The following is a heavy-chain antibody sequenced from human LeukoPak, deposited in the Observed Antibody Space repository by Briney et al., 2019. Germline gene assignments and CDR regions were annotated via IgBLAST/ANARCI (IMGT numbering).Heavy chain of an antibody. J-gene: IGHJ5*02. Sequence: GASVKVSCKVSGYTLTELSMHWVRQAPGKGLEWMGGFDPEDGETIYAQKFQGRVTMTEDTSTDTAYMKLSSLRSEDTAVYYCATAPQWLVNWFDPWGQGTLVTVSS. CDR1: GYTLTELS. CDR2: FDPEDGET. CDR3: ATAPQWLVNWFDP. D-gene: IGHD6-19*01. V-gene: IGHV1-24*01.